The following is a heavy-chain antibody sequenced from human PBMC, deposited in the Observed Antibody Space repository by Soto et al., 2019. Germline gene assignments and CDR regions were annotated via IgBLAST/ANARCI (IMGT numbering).Heavy chain of an antibody. J-gene: IGHJ6*02. Sequence: SETLSLTCGVYGGSLGGDYWTWIRQAPGKGLEWIGEINHSGTINFDPSLRSRLTISLDTSKKEFSLKLSSVTDADTATYYCARADRTLVTSYSLDVWGQGTTVTV. D-gene: IGHD2-21*02. CDR1: GGSLGGDY. CDR3: ARADRTLVTSYSLDV. V-gene: IGHV4-34*01. CDR2: INHSGTI.